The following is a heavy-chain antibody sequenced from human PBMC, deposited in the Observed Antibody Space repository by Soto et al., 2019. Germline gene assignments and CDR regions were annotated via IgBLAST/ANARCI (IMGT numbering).Heavy chain of an antibody. Sequence: QVHLLQYGAEVQKPGASVKVSCKTSRYTFNDCGITWVRQAPGLGLEWLGWIYSKAGKMNFAPKFQNRVIMTTDTSTSTAFMELTSLTFDDSAIYFCARDIAFDIDYWGQGTLVTVS. D-gene: IGHD2-15*01. CDR2: IYSKAGKM. CDR1: RYTFNDCG. CDR3: ARDIAFDIDY. J-gene: IGHJ4*02. V-gene: IGHV1-18*01.